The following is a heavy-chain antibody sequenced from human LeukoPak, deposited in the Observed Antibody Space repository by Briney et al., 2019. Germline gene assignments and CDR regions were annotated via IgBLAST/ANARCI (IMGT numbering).Heavy chain of an antibody. CDR1: GFTFSSYS. D-gene: IGHD2-2*01. CDR2: ISSSSSYI. CDR3: ARERKSSTSMDY. J-gene: IGHJ4*02. Sequence: GGSLRLSCVASGFTFSSYSMNWVRQAPGKGLEWVSSISSSSSYIYYADSVKGRFTISRDNAKNTLYLQMNSLRGEDTAVYFCARERKSSTSMDYWGQGTLVTVSS. V-gene: IGHV3-21*01.